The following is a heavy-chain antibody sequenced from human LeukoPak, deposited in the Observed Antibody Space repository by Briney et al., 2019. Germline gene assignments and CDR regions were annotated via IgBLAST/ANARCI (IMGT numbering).Heavy chain of an antibody. J-gene: IGHJ5*02. CDR2: INPSGGST. V-gene: IGHV1-46*01. CDR1: GYTFTSYY. CDR3: ARARRTTGTTLNWFDP. Sequence: AASVKVSCKASGYTFTSYYMHWVRQAPGQGLEWMGIINPSGGSTSYAQKFQGRVTMTRDMSTSTVYMELGSLRSDDTAVYYCARARRTTGTTLNWFDPWGQGTLVTVSS. D-gene: IGHD1-1*01.